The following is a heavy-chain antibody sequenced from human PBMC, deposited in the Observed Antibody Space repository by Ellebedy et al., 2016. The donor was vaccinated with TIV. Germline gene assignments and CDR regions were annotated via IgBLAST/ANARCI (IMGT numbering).Heavy chain of an antibody. CDR3: ARVVQGDTGYYYYAMDV. CDR1: GFTVSNNY. CDR2: ISSSSSTI. J-gene: IGHJ6*02. V-gene: IGHV3-11*04. Sequence: PGGSLRLSCAASGFTVSNNYMSWVRQAPGRGLEWTSYISSSSSTIYYSDSVKGRFTISRDNAKNSLSLQMTSLRAEDTAVYYCARVVQGDTGYYYYAMDVWGQGTTVTVSS. D-gene: IGHD3-10*01.